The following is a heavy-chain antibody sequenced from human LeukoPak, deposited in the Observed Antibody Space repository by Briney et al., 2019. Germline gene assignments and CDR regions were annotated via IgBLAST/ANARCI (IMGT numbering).Heavy chain of an antibody. CDR2: IYTSGST. CDR3: ARYSSSWYPTFDY. CDR1: GGSISSGSYY. J-gene: IGHJ4*02. D-gene: IGHD6-13*01. V-gene: IGHV4-61*02. Sequence: SQTLSLTCTVSGGSISSGSYYWSWIRQPAGKGLEWIGRIYTSGSTNYNPSLKSRVTISVDTSKNQFSLKLSSVTAADTAVYYCARYSSSWYPTFDYWGQGTLVTVSS.